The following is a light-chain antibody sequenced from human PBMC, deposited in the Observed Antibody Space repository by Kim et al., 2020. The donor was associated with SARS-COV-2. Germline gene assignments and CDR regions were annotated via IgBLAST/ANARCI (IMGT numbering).Light chain of an antibody. CDR2: SAS. CDR1: QGISSY. Sequence: AATVDRGTIPCWASQGISSYLAAYQQKPGEAPKLLIYSASTCQSGVPSRFCGSGSGPDFTLPISCLQSEDFATYYCRQYFSYPRAFGQVTRLEIK. CDR3: RQYFSYPRA. V-gene: IGKV1-8*01. J-gene: IGKJ5*01.